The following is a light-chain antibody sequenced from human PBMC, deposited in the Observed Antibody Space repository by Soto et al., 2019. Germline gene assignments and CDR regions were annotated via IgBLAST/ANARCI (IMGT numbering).Light chain of an antibody. Sequence: DIQMTQSPSTLSASVGDRVTITCRASQSIGSWLAWYQQKPGKAPKLLVYKASSLQSGVPSRFSGSGSGTEFTLTISSLQPDDFANYYCEQYNSYFGPGTKVDI. J-gene: IGKJ3*01. CDR1: QSIGSW. V-gene: IGKV1-5*03. CDR2: KAS. CDR3: EQYNSY.